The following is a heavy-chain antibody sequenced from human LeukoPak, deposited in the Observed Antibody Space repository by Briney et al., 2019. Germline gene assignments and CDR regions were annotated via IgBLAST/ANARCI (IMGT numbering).Heavy chain of an antibody. J-gene: IGHJ4*02. CDR1: GGTFSSFT. D-gene: IGHD4-17*01. CDR2: TIPIFTSI. CDR3: ARGYDVGDYVPYSA. Sequence: AVKVSCKESGGTFSSFTISWLRQAPGQELDWMQGTIPIFTSINYGQKFQGRVTNTADDSTSTAYMEVTSLTSDDTAVYYCARGYDVGDYVPYSAWGQGPLVMVS. V-gene: IGHV1-69*01.